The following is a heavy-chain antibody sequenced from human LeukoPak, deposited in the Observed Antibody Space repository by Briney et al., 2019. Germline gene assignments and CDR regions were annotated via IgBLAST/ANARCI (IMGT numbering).Heavy chain of an antibody. V-gene: IGHV4-61*01. CDR2: IYYSGST. CDR3: ARGTGYLAYYVYAMDV. CDR1: CGSVNSGSYY. J-gene: IGHJ6*04. Sequence: SETLSLTCTVSCGSVNSGSYYWSWIRQPPGKGLGWIGHIYYSGSTNYNPSLKSRVTISVDTSKNQFSLKLSSVTAADTAVYHCARGTGYLAYYVYAMDVWGKGTTVTVSS. D-gene: IGHD3/OR15-3a*01.